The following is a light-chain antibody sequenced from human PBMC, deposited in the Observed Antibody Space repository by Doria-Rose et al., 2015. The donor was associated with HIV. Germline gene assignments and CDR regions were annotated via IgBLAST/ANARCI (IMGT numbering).Light chain of an antibody. Sequence: TQSPGTLSLSPGERATLSCRARQSVSANYLAWYQQRPGQSPRLLIYGASSRATDIPDRFSGSGSGTDFTLTISRLEPEDFAVYYCHQYASSRTFGQGTKVEIK. V-gene: IGKV3-20*01. CDR1: QSVSANY. J-gene: IGKJ1*01. CDR3: HQYASSRT. CDR2: GAS.